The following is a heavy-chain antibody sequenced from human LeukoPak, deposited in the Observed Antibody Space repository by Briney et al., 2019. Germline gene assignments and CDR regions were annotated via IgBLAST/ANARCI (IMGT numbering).Heavy chain of an antibody. CDR1: GGTFSSYA. CDR2: IIPIFGTA. V-gene: IGHV1-69*13. Sequence: SVTVSCTASGGTFSSYAISWVRQAPGQGLEWMGGIIPIFGTANYAQKFQGRVTITADESTSTAYMELSSLRSEDTAVYYCARNRAGSSGWYGYYHYYGMDVWGQGTTVTVSS. D-gene: IGHD6-19*01. J-gene: IGHJ6*02. CDR3: ARNRAGSSGWYGYYHYYGMDV.